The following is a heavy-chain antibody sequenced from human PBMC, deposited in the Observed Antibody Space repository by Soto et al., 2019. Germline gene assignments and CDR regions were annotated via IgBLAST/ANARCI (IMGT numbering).Heavy chain of an antibody. J-gene: IGHJ6*02. Sequence: SETLSLTCAVYGGSFSGYYWRWIRQPPGKGLEWIGEINHSGSTNYNPSLKSRVTISVDTSKNQFSLKLSSVTAADTAVYYCARLSTRFLEWLPLYGMDVWGQGTTVTASS. CDR1: GGSFSGYY. D-gene: IGHD3-3*01. CDR2: INHSGST. V-gene: IGHV4-34*01. CDR3: ARLSTRFLEWLPLYGMDV.